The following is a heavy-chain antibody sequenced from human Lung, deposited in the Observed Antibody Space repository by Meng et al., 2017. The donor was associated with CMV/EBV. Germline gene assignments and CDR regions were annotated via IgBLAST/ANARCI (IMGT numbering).Heavy chain of an antibody. CDR1: GLSFSGYY. J-gene: IGHJ6*02. D-gene: IGHD2-2*01. CDR3: ARGYIVVVPAAMLRSGLYGMDV. CDR2: INHSGST. Sequence: SETLSLTCAVYGLSFSGYYLSWIRQAPGKGLEWIGDINHSGSTNYNPSLKSRVTISVDTSKNQFSLKLISVIAADTAVYYCARGYIVVVPAAMLRSGLYGMDVWGQGTTVTVSS. V-gene: IGHV4-34*01.